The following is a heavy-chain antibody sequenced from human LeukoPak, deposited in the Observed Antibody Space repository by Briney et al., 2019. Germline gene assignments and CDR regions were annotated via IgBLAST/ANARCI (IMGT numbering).Heavy chain of an antibody. CDR1: GYTFTGYY. Sequence: ASVKVSCKASGYTFTGYYMHWVRQAPGQGLERMGWINPNSGGTNYAQKFQGRVTMTRDTSISTAYMELSRLRSDDTAVYYCARVYRDYDSSGYYSYWGQGTLVTVSS. D-gene: IGHD3-22*01. V-gene: IGHV1-2*02. J-gene: IGHJ4*02. CDR2: INPNSGGT. CDR3: ARVYRDYDSSGYYSY.